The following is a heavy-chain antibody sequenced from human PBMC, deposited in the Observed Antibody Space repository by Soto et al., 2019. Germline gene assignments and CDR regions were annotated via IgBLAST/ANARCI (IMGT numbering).Heavy chain of an antibody. CDR2: IYHSGST. D-gene: IGHD3-10*01. CDR3: ARASLTMVRGVIDGIDY. J-gene: IGHJ4*02. V-gene: IGHV4-30-2*01. Sequence: SETLSLTCAVSGGSISGGGYSWSWIRQPPGKGLEWIGYIYHSGSTYYNPSLKSRVTISVDRSKNQFSLKLSSVTAADTAVYYCARASLTMVRGVIDGIDYWGQGTLVTVSS. CDR1: GGSISGGGYS.